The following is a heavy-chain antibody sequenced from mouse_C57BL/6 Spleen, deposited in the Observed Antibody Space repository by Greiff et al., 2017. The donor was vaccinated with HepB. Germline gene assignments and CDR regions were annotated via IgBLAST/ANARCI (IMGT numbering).Heavy chain of an antibody. V-gene: IGHV1-9*01. CDR3: ARGGYYDGYWYFDV. J-gene: IGHJ1*03. D-gene: IGHD1-1*01. CDR2: ILPGSGST. Sequence: VQLQQSGAELMKPGASVKLSCKATGYTFTGYWIEWVKQRPGHGLEWIGEILPGSGSTNYTEKFKGKATFTADTSSHTADMQLSSLTTKDSAIYYCARGGYYDGYWYFDVWGTGTTVTVSS. CDR1: GYTFTGYW.